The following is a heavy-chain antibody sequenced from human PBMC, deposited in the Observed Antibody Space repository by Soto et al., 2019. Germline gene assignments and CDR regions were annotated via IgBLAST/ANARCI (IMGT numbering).Heavy chain of an antibody. D-gene: IGHD6-19*01. Sequence: XSVKVSCTASGYTFTSYGIGLVRQAPGQGLEWMGWISAYNGNTNYAQKLQGRVTMTTDTSTSTAYMELRSLRSDDTAVYYCARTLSGDSGWYNQGMDVWGQGTTVTVSS. CDR1: GYTFTSYG. CDR2: ISAYNGNT. J-gene: IGHJ6*02. CDR3: ARTLSGDSGWYNQGMDV. V-gene: IGHV1-18*04.